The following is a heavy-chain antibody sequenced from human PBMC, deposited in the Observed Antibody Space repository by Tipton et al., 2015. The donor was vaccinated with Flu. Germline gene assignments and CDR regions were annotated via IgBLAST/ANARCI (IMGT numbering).Heavy chain of an antibody. J-gene: IGHJ4*02. D-gene: IGHD6-13*01. V-gene: IGHV4-39*07. CDR1: GGSISSSSYY. CDR3: ARFISIAAVADY. Sequence: TLSLTCIVSGGSISSSSYYWGWIRQPPGKGLEWIGSIYYSGSTYYNPSLKSRVTISVDTSKNQFSLKLSSVTAADTAVYYCARFISIAAVADYWGQGTLVTVSS. CDR2: IYYSGST.